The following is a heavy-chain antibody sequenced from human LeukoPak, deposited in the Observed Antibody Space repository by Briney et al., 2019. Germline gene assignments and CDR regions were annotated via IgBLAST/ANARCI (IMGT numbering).Heavy chain of an antibody. Sequence: GGSLRLSCAASGFTFRDYAMSWVRQAPGKGLEWVSGFSGSGSSTYYADSVKGRFTISRDNSKNTLYLQMNSLRAEDTAVYYCAKDWIKFDYWGQGTLVTVSS. V-gene: IGHV3-23*01. J-gene: IGHJ4*02. CDR1: GFTFRDYA. CDR2: FSGSGSST. CDR3: AKDWIKFDY. D-gene: IGHD2-2*03.